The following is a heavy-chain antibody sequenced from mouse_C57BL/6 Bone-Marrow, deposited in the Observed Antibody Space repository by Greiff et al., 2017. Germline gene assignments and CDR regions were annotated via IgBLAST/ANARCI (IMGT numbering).Heavy chain of an antibody. Sequence: QVQLQQSGAELVKPGASVKISCKASGYTFTDYYINWVKQRPGQGLEWIGTIGPGSGSTSYNEKFKGKATLTADKSYSTAYMQLSSLTSEDSAVYFCARENGYDWYAMDYWGQGTSVTVSS. J-gene: IGHJ4*01. CDR3: ARENGYDWYAMDY. D-gene: IGHD2-2*01. CDR1: GYTFTDYY. V-gene: IGHV1-77*01. CDR2: IGPGSGST.